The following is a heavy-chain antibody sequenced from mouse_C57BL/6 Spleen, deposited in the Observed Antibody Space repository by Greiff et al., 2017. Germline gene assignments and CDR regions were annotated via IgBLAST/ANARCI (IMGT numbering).Heavy chain of an antibody. CDR1: GYTFTSYW. Sequence: VQLQQPGAELVRPGSSVKLSCKASGYTFTSYWMHWVKQRPIQGLEWIGNIDPSDSETHYNQKFKDKATLTVDKSSSTAYMQLSSLTSEDSAVYYCARGGMIYYDYGEGYFDYWGQGTTLTVSS. D-gene: IGHD2-4*01. CDR3: ARGGMIYYDYGEGYFDY. CDR2: IDPSDSET. V-gene: IGHV1-52*01. J-gene: IGHJ2*01.